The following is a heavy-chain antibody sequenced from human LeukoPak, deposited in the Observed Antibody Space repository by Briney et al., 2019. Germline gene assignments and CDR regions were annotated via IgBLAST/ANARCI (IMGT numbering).Heavy chain of an antibody. D-gene: IGHD2-2*01. CDR2: INHSGST. CDR1: GFTVSSNH. J-gene: IGHJ4*02. V-gene: IGHV4-34*01. Sequence: PGGSLRLSCAVSGFTVSSNHMSWIRQPPGKGLEWIGEINHSGSTNYNPSLKSRVTISVDTSKNQFSLKLSSVTAADTAVYYCARGVVPVNWGQGTLVTVSS. CDR3: ARGVVPVN.